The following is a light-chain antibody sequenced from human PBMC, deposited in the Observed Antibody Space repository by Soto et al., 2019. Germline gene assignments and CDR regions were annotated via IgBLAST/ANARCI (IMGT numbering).Light chain of an antibody. CDR2: GAS. Sequence: EILMTQSPDSLSVSPGETATLSCRASQCLNTDLAWYQQKPGQAPRLLLFGASTRATGISTRFSGGGSGTEFTLTISGLQSEDSAVYYCQQYKSWPPITFGQGTRLEI. CDR1: QCLNTD. CDR3: QQYKSWPPIT. J-gene: IGKJ5*01. V-gene: IGKV3-15*01.